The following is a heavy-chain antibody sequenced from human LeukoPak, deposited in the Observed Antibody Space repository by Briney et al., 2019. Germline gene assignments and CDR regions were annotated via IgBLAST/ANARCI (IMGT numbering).Heavy chain of an antibody. CDR3: ATGNYYDSRGYYTFGH. CDR1: GFTFNKYW. CDR2: INGDGTTT. Sequence: EGSLRLSCAASGFTFNKYWMHWVRQVPGKGLVWVSRINGDGTTTSYADSVKGGFTMSRDNAKNTLYLQMSGLRVEDTAVYYCATGNYYDSRGYYTFGHWGQGTLVTVSS. J-gene: IGHJ4*02. D-gene: IGHD3-22*01. V-gene: IGHV3-74*01.